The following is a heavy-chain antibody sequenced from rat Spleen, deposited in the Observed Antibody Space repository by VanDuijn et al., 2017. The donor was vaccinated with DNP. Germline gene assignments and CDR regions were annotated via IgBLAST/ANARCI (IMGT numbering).Heavy chain of an antibody. J-gene: IGHJ3*01. CDR1: GFTFITYW. CDR2: INTDGGTT. D-gene: IGHD1-4*01. CDR3: AKGTGGFAH. Sequence: EVQLVETGGGLVQPGRSLRLSCVVSGFTFITYWMFWVRQAPGKGLEWVASINTDGGTTYYPDSVKGRFTISRANAENTVYLQMNSLRSEDTATYFCAKGTGGFAHWGQGTLVTVSS. V-gene: IGHV5-58*01.